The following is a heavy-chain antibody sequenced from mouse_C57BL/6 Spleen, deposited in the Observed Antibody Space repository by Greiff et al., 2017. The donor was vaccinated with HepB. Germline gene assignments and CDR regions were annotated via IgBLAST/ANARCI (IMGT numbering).Heavy chain of an antibody. CDR3: ARSPYYYGSSYWYFDV. Sequence: QVQLQQSGAELVRPGTSVKVSCKASGYAFTNYLIEWVKQRPGQGLEWIGVINPGSGGTNYNEKFKGKATLTVDTSSSTAYMQLSSLTSEDSAVYYCARSPYYYGSSYWYFDVWGTGTTVTVSS. J-gene: IGHJ1*03. V-gene: IGHV1-54*01. CDR1: GYAFTNYL. CDR2: INPGSGGT. D-gene: IGHD1-1*01.